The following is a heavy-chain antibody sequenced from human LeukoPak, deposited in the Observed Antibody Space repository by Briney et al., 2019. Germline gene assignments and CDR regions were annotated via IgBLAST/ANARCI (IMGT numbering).Heavy chain of an antibody. CDR2: IYHSGST. D-gene: IGHD1-26*01. J-gene: IGHJ3*02. CDR1: GGSISSSNW. Sequence: SETLSLTCAVSGGSISSSNWWSWVRQPPGKGLEWIGEIYHSGSTNYNPSLKSRVTISVDKSKNQFSLKLSSVTAADTAVYYCARGPGGSYQGAFDIWGQGTMVTVSS. V-gene: IGHV4-4*02. CDR3: ARGPGGSYQGAFDI.